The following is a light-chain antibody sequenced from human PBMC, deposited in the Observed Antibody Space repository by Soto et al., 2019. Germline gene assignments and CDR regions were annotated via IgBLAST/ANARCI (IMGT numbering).Light chain of an antibody. V-gene: IGLV2-8*01. J-gene: IGLJ3*02. Sequence: QSVLTQPPSASGSPGQSVTISCTGSSNDVGDYNYVSWYQHHPGKVPKLMISEVSKPPAGVPDRFSCSKSGNTASQTVAGLQAEDEADYYCSSYAGRNNWVFGGGTKLTVL. CDR3: SSYAGRNNWV. CDR2: EVS. CDR1: SNDVGDYNY.